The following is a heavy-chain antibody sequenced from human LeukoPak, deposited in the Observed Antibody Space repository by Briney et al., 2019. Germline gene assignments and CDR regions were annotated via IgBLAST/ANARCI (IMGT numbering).Heavy chain of an antibody. J-gene: IGHJ4*02. D-gene: IGHD5-18*01. Sequence: GGSLRLSCAASGFTFSSYSMNWVRQAPGKGLEWVSSISSSSSYIYYADSVKGRFTISRDNSKNTLYLQMNSLRAEDTAVYYCAKERYSYFGYWGQGTLVTVSS. CDR2: ISSSSSYI. V-gene: IGHV3-21*01. CDR1: GFTFSSYS. CDR3: AKERYSYFGY.